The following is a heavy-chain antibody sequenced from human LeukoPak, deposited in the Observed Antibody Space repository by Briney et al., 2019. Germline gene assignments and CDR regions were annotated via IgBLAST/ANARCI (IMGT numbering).Heavy chain of an antibody. Sequence: SETLSLTCTVSGGSISSYYWSWIRQPPGKGLEWIGYIYYSGSTNYNPSLKSRVTISVDTSKNQFSLKLSSVTAADTAVYYCARVSGEHDAFDIWGQGTMVTVSP. D-gene: IGHD3-10*01. CDR2: IYYSGST. J-gene: IGHJ3*02. CDR3: ARVSGEHDAFDI. CDR1: GGSISSYY. V-gene: IGHV4-59*01.